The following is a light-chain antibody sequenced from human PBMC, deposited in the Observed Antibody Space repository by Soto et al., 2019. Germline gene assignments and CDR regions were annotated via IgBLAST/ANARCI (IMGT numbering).Light chain of an antibody. CDR2: AAS. J-gene: IGKJ1*01. Sequence: IQMTPSPSSLSASVGYRVTITCLASQAIRNDLGWYQQKPAKAPKRLIYAASSLQSGVPSRFSGSGSGTEFTLTISSLQPEDSATYYCLQHNTYPRTFGQGTKVDIK. CDR1: QAIRND. V-gene: IGKV1-17*01. CDR3: LQHNTYPRT.